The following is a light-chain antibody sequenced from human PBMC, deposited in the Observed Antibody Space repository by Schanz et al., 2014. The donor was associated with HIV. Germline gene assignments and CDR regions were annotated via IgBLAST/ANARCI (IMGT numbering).Light chain of an antibody. CDR3: LQYHAYPWT. V-gene: IGKV1-17*01. J-gene: IGKJ1*01. CDR1: QDIRDD. Sequence: DIQMTQSPSPLSASVGARVTITCRASQDIRDDLGWYQQKPGRAPKRLIYGASSLQSGVPSRFSASGSETEFTLTISSLQPDDYATYYCLQYHAYPWTFGQGT. CDR2: GAS.